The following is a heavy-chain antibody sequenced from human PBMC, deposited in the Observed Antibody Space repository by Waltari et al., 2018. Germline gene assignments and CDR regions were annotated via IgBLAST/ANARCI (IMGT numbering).Heavy chain of an antibody. D-gene: IGHD3-10*01. CDR3: ARTNWVRGVIRLYYYYMDV. J-gene: IGHJ6*03. CDR1: GYTFTSYD. V-gene: IGHV1-8*01. CDR2: MNPNSGNT. Sequence: QVQLVQSGAEVKKPGASVTVSCKASGYTFTSYDINWVRSATGQGLEWMGWMNPNSGNTGYAQKFQGRVTMTRNTSISTAYMELSSLRSEDTAVYYCARTNWVRGVIRLYYYYMDVWGKGTTVTVSS.